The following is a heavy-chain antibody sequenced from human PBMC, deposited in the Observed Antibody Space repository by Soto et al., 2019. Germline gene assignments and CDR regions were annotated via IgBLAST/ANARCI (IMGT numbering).Heavy chain of an antibody. CDR3: ARLTGERIVYYYYMDV. V-gene: IGHV4-59*08. CDR2: IYYSGST. D-gene: IGHD1-1*01. J-gene: IGHJ6*03. CDR1: GGSISSYY. Sequence: SETLSLTCTVSGGSISSYYWSWIRQPPGKGLEWIGYIYYSGSTNYNPSLKSRVTISVDTSNNQFSLKLSSVTAADTAVYCCARLTGERIVYYYYMDVWGKGTTVTVSS.